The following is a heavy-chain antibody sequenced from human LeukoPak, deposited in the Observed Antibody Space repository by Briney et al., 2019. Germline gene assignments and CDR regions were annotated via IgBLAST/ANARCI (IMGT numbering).Heavy chain of an antibody. J-gene: IGHJ3*02. CDR3: AKCVVVTSTPDAFDI. D-gene: IGHD2-21*02. Sequence: GRSLRLSCAASGFTFSSYGMHWVRQAPGKGLEWVAVIWYDGSNKYYADSVKGRFTISRDNSKNTLYLQMNSLRAGDTAVYYCAKCVVVTSTPDAFDIWGQGTMVTVSS. CDR1: GFTFSSYG. V-gene: IGHV3-33*06. CDR2: IWYDGSNK.